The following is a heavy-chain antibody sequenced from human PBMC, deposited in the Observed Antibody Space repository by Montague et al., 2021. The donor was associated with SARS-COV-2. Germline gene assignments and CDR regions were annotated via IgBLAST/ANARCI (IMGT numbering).Heavy chain of an antibody. CDR1: GFSISSGFY. J-gene: IGHJ4*02. D-gene: IGHD5-12*01. Sequence: SETLSLTCSVSGFSISSGFYWAWRSPGKGPEWIGTVYHSGYTHYNPSLKGRVTVSIDTSKDQFSLTVTSVTAADTAVYFCARRGYTGSDYFDYWGQGTLVTVSS. V-gene: IGHV4-38-2*01. CDR2: VYHSGYT. CDR3: ARRGYTGSDYFDY.